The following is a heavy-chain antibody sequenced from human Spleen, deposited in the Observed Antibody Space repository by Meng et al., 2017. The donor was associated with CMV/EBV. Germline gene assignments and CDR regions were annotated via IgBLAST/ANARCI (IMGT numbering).Heavy chain of an antibody. Sequence: SQTLSLTCAISGDSVSSNSAAWNWIRQSPSRGLEWLGRTYYRSKWYNDYAVSVKSRITINPDTSKNQFSLQLNSVTPEDTAVYYCARGRVTYCSSTSCPTAFDYWGQGTLVTVSS. CDR1: GDSVSSNSAA. V-gene: IGHV6-1*01. J-gene: IGHJ4*02. CDR2: TYYRSKWYN. D-gene: IGHD2-2*01. CDR3: ARGRVTYCSSTSCPTAFDY.